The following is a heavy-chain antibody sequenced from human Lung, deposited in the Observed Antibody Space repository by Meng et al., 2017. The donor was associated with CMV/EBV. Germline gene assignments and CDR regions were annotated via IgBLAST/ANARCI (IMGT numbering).Heavy chain of an antibody. CDR2: IKQDGSGE. D-gene: IGHD1-1*01. V-gene: IGHV3-7*01. CDR3: ERHWKYAFAL. CDR1: EFALNTDW. J-gene: IGHJ3*01. Sequence: GGSLRLSCAASEFALNTDWTIWVRQAPGKGLEWVANIKQDGSGEYYVDSVKGRFTIPRDNAKNSLYLQMNSLRAEDTAVYYCERHWKYAFALWGQGTMVTVSS.